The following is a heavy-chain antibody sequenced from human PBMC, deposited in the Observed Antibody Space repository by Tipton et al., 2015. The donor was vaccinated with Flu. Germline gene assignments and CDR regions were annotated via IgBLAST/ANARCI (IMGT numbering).Heavy chain of an antibody. CDR3: AKDYRRGGFLEWLFLDH. J-gene: IGHJ4*02. D-gene: IGHD3-3*01. V-gene: IGHV3-9*01. CDR2: ISWNGGSV. CDR1: GFIFDDYA. Sequence: SLRLSCADSGFIFDDYAMHWVRQAPGKGLEWVSGISWNGGSVGYADSVKGRFTISRDNARKSLYLQMNSLRPEDTALYYCAKDYRRGGFLEWLFLDHWGQGTLVTVSS.